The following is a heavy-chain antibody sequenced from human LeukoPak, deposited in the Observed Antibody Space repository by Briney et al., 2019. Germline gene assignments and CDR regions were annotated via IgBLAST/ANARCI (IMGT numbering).Heavy chain of an antibody. J-gene: IGHJ4*02. CDR1: GGTFSSYA. Sequence: ASVKVSCKASGGTFSSYAFSWVRQAPGQGLEWMGGIIPIFGTANYAQKFQGRVTITADESTSTAYMELSSLRSEDTAVYYCAGAHYDFWSGYLDYWGQGTLVTVSS. CDR3: AGAHYDFWSGYLDY. V-gene: IGHV1-69*13. D-gene: IGHD3-3*01. CDR2: IIPIFGTA.